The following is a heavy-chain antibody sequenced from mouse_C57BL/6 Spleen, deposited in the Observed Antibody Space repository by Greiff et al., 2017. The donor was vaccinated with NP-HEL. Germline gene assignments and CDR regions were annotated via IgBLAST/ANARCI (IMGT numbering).Heavy chain of an antibody. Sequence: VQLQQSGAELVRPGSSVKLSCKASGYTFTSYWMHWVKQRPIQGLEWIGNIDPSDSETHYNQKFKDKATLTVDKSSSTAYMQLSSLTSEDSAVYYCARGLRLRGYYAMDYWGQGTSVTVSS. V-gene: IGHV1-52*01. CDR2: IDPSDSET. CDR1: GYTFTSYW. J-gene: IGHJ4*01. CDR3: ARGLRLRGYYAMDY. D-gene: IGHD3-2*02.